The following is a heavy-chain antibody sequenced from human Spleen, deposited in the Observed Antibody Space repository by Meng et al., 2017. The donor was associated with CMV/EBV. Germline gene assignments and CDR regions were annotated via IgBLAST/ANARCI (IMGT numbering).Heavy chain of an antibody. CDR2: ISSSGSTI. J-gene: IGHJ6*02. D-gene: IGHD5-12*01. CDR3: AKSITVGYYYYGMDV. V-gene: IGHV3-48*03. Sequence: GGSLRLSCAASGFTFSSYEMNWVRQAPGKGLEWVSYISSSGSTIYYADSVKGRFTISRDNAKNSLCLQMNSLRAEDTAVYYCAKSITVGYYYYGMDVWGQGTTVTVSS. CDR1: GFTFSSYE.